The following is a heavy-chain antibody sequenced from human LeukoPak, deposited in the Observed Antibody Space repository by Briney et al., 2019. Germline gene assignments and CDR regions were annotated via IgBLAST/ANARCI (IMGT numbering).Heavy chain of an antibody. Sequence: PSETLSLTCTVSGGSISSYYWSWIRQPPGKGLEWIGYIYYSGSTNYNPSLKSRVTISVDTSKNQFSLKLSSVTAADTAVYYCAVASVATIDYWGQGTLVTVSS. D-gene: IGHD5-12*01. CDR1: GGSISSYY. CDR2: IYYSGST. CDR3: AVASVATIDY. J-gene: IGHJ4*02. V-gene: IGHV4-59*08.